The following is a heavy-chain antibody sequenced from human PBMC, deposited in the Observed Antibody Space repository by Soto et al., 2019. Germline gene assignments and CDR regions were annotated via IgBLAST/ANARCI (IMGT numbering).Heavy chain of an antibody. CDR3: ARDGYCSSTSCSEAEYFQH. CDR1: GGTFSSYA. CDR2: IIPIFGTA. J-gene: IGHJ1*01. V-gene: IGHV1-69*13. Sequence: SVKVSCKASGGTFSSYAISWVRQAPGQGXEWMGGIIPIFGTANYAQKFQGRVTITADESTSTAYMELSSLRSEDTAVYYCARDGYCSSTSCSEAEYFQHWGQGTLVTVSS. D-gene: IGHD2-2*03.